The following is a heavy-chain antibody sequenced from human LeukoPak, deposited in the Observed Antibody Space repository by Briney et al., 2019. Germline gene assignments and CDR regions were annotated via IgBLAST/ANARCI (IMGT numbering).Heavy chain of an antibody. CDR3: AKDSPIVGATAHSDDY. D-gene: IGHD1-26*01. J-gene: IGHJ4*02. Sequence: PGGSLRLSCAASGFTFSSYAMSWVRQAPGKGLEWVSAISGSGGSTYYADSVKGRFTTSRDNSKNTLYLQMNSLRAEDTAVYYCAKDSPIVGATAHSDDYWGQGTLVTVSS. V-gene: IGHV3-23*01. CDR2: ISGSGGST. CDR1: GFTFSSYA.